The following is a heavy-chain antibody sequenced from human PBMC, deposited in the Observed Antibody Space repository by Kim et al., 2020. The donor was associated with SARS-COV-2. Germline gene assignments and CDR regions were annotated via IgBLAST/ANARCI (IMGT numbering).Heavy chain of an antibody. CDR1: GFTFSSYS. J-gene: IGHJ4*02. Sequence: GGSLRLSCAASGFTFSSYSMNWVRQAPGKGLEWVSSISSSSSYIYYADSVKGRFTISRDNAKNSLYLQMNSLRAEDTAVYYCAREGRGYSGYDGNYFDYWGQGTLVTVSS. CDR3: AREGRGYSGYDGNYFDY. CDR2: ISSSSSYI. D-gene: IGHD5-12*01. V-gene: IGHV3-21*01.